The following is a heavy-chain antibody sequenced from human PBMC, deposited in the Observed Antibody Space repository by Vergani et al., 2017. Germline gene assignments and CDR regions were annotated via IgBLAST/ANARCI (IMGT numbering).Heavy chain of an antibody. D-gene: IGHD6-13*01. CDR1: GFTVSSNY. CDR3: ARTVKYSSSWSYHFDY. V-gene: IGHV4-38-2*01. Sequence: VQLVESGGGLVQPGGSLRLSCAASGFTVSSNYMSWVRQAPGKGLEWIGSIYYSGSTYYNPSLKSRVTISVDTSKNQFSLKLSSVTAADTAVYYCARTVKYSSSWSYHFDYWGQGTLVTVSS. CDR2: IYYSGST. J-gene: IGHJ4*02.